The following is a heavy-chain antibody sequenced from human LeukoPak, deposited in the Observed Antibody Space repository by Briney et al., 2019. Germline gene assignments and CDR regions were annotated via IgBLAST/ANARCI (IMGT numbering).Heavy chain of an antibody. Sequence: GGSLRLSCTTSGFNFNNAWMNWVRQAPGKGLEWVGRIKSRTDGGTTVYSAPVKGGFTISRDDSKNTLYLQMNSLKTEDTAVYYCPTDPYSSSSPLYYYYGMDVWGQGTTVTVSS. CDR2: IKSRTDGGTT. CDR3: PTDPYSSSSPLYYYYGMDV. J-gene: IGHJ6*02. V-gene: IGHV3-15*07. D-gene: IGHD6-6*01. CDR1: GFNFNNAW.